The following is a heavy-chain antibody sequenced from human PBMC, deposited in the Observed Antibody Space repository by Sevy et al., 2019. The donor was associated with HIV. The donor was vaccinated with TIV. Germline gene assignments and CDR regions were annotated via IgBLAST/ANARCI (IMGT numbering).Heavy chain of an antibody. V-gene: IGHV3-53*04. CDR3: ARTRHYYDSSGYYQWDVFDI. Sequence: GGSLRLSCAVSGFTVSSNYMNWVRQAPGKGLEWVSVIYTHGSTYYADSVKGRFTISRHNSENTLSLQMNSLRVEDTAVYYCARTRHYYDSSGYYQWDVFDIWGQGTMVTVSS. J-gene: IGHJ3*02. CDR1: GFTVSSNY. CDR2: IYTHGST. D-gene: IGHD3-22*01.